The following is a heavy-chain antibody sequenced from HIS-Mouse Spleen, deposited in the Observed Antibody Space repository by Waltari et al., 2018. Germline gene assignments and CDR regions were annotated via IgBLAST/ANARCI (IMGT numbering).Heavy chain of an antibody. CDR2: INHSGST. CDR1: GGSLSGYY. D-gene: IGHD6-6*01. J-gene: IGHJ4*02. V-gene: IGHV4-34*01. CDR3: ARGLAARFDY. Sequence: QVQLQQWGAGLLKPSETLSLTCAVYGGSLSGYYWSWIRRPPGKGMEWIGEINHSGSTNYNPSLKRRVTISVDTSKNQFSLKLSSVTAADTAVYYCARGLAARFDYWGQGTLVTVSS.